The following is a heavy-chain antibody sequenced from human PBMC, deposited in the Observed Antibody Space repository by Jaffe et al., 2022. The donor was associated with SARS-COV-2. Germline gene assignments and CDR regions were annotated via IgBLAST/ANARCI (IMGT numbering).Heavy chain of an antibody. CDR2: ISYDGSNK. CDR1: GFTFSSYA. CDR3: ARYNWNYVNASIDY. J-gene: IGHJ4*02. V-gene: IGHV3-30-3*01. Sequence: QVQLVESGGGVVQPGRSLRLSCAASGFTFSSYAMHWVRQAPGKGLEWVAVISYDGSNKYYADSVKGRFTISRDNSKNTLYLQMNSLRAEDTAVYYCARYNWNYVNASIDYWGQGTLVTVSS. D-gene: IGHD1-7*01.